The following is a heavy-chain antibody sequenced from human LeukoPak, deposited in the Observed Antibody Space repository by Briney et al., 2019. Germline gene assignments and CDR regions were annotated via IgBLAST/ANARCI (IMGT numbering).Heavy chain of an antibody. CDR3: ARHGGYRFDL. D-gene: IGHD3-16*01. J-gene: IGHJ4*02. V-gene: IGHV4-4*02. Sequence: SETLSLTCAVSGGSISSSKYWSWVRRPPGMGLEWIGQISLWGSTSYNPSLNRRVTISIDKSRNQFSLTLNFVTAADTAIYYCARHGGYRFDLWGQGALVTVSS. CDR2: ISLWGST. CDR1: GGSISSSKY.